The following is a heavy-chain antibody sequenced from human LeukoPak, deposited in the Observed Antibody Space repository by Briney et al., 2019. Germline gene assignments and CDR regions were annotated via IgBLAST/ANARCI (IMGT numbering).Heavy chain of an antibody. V-gene: IGHV4-39*01. CDR2: VYYSGST. Sequence: SETLSLTSTVSGCSISSITYYWGWIRQPPGKVVGMNGSVYYSGSTYYNPSLKSRVTIRVDTSKNQFSLKVRSVTGADTAVYSCARHIVVVTGVLRQDYFDYWGQGTLVTVSS. CDR1: GCSISSITYY. CDR3: ARHIVVVTGVLRQDYFDY. J-gene: IGHJ4*02. D-gene: IGHD2-21*02.